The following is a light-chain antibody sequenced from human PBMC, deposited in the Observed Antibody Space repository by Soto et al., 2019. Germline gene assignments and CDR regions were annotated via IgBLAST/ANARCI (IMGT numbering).Light chain of an antibody. CDR3: CSYAGSSTYV. CDR2: EGS. J-gene: IGLJ1*01. Sequence: QSVLTQPASVSGSPGQSITISCTGTSSDVGSYNLVSWYQQHPGKAPKLMIYEGSKRPSGVSNSFSGSKPGNTASLTISGLQAEDEADYYCCSYAGSSTYVFGTGTKVTVL. CDR1: SSDVGSYNL. V-gene: IGLV2-23*01.